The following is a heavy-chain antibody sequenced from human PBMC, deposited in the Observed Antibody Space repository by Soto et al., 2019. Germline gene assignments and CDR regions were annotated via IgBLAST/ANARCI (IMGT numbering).Heavy chain of an antibody. V-gene: IGHV4-39*01. CDR1: GGSISSSSYY. CDR3: ARDYDSSGDY. CDR2: IYYSGST. D-gene: IGHD3-22*01. J-gene: IGHJ4*02. Sequence: QLQLQESGPGLVKPSETLSLTCTVSGGSISSSSYYWGWIRQPPGKGLVWIGSIYYSGSTYYNPSLKSRVTISVDTSKIQFSLKLSSVTAADTAVYYCARDYDSSGDYWGQGTLVTVSS.